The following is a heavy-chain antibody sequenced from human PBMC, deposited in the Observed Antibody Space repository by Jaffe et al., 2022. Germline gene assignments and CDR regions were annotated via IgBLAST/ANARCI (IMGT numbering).Heavy chain of an antibody. D-gene: IGHD1-26*01. J-gene: IGHJ5*02. V-gene: IGHV1-69-2*01. CDR1: GFTFTDYD. CDR2: VDPADGET. Sequence: EVQLIQSGAEVRKPGAKVKISCKTSGFTFTDYDIHWVQLAPGKGPEWMGLVDPADGETTYSEKFQDRLILTADTSVDTVYMELTGLRPDDTAMYYCATDGNSGSHFPWGQGTLVTVSS. CDR3: ATDGNSGSHFP.